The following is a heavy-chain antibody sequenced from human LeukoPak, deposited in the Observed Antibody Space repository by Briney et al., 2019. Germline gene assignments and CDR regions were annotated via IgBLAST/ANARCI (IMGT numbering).Heavy chain of an antibody. J-gene: IGHJ2*01. Sequence: SQTLSLTCTVSGGSISSGSYYWSWIRQPAGKGLEWIGRIYTSGSTNYNPSLKSRVTMSVDTSKNQFSLKLSSVTAADTAVYYCARDPWFGELLWYFDLWGRGTLVTVSS. D-gene: IGHD3-10*01. CDR2: IYTSGST. CDR1: GGSISSGSYY. CDR3: ARDPWFGELLWYFDL. V-gene: IGHV4-61*02.